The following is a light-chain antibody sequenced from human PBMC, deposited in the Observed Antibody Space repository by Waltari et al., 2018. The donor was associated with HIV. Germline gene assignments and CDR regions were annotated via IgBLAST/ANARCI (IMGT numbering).Light chain of an antibody. V-gene: IGLV1-40*01. CDR1: MSNIGAGYD. CDR2: GNT. Sequence: QSVLTQPPSVSGAPGQRVTISCTGSMSNIGAGYDVHWYQQLPGTAPKLLVYGNTNRPAGVPVRFSGTKAGTSASVAITGLQAKDESDYYCQSYDSSLSASVFGEGTKLTVL. J-gene: IGLJ2*01. CDR3: QSYDSSLSASV.